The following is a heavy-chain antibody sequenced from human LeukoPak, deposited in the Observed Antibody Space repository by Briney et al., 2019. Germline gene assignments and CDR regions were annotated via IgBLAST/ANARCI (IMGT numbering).Heavy chain of an antibody. CDR3: AREGSVVVAATPSAFDI. CDR2: IYYSGST. V-gene: IGHV4-59*01. J-gene: IGHJ3*02. D-gene: IGHD2-15*01. CDR1: GGSISSYY. Sequence: SETLSLTCTVSGGSISSYYWSWIRQPPGKGLEWIGYIYYSGSTNYNPSLTSRVTISVDTSKNQFSLKLSSVTAADTAVYYCAREGSVVVAATPSAFDIWGQGTMVTVSS.